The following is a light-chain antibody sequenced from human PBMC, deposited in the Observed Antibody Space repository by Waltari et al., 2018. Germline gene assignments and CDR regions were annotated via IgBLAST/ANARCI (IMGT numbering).Light chain of an antibody. CDR3: QRRTNWYA. J-gene: IGKJ2*01. V-gene: IGKV3-11*01. CDR2: DSS. CDR1: QSISTS. Sequence: ETVLTQSPATLSLSPGERATLSCRASQSISTSLAWYQQKPGQAPRLLIYDSSNRATGLPDRFSGSGSGTDFTLTISSLEPEDFAVYYCQRRTNWYAFGQGTKLEIK.